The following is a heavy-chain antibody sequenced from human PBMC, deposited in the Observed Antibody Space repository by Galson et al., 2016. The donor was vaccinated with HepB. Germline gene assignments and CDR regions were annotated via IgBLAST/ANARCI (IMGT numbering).Heavy chain of an antibody. CDR1: GGSSTSYA. J-gene: IGHJ6*02. Sequence: SVKVSCKASGGSSTSYALSWVRQAPGQGLEWMGGIFPLDTTASYAQNFEGRVTITADTSTSTAYMELSSLRSEDTAVYYCARNIVPPDTWYYYYGMDVWGQGTTVTVSS. CDR3: ARNIVPPDTWYYYYGMDV. D-gene: IGHD2/OR15-2a*01. V-gene: IGHV1-69*06. CDR2: IFPLDTTA.